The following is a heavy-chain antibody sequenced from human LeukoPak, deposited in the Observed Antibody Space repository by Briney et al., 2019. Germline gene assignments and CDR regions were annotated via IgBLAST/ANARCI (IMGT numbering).Heavy chain of an antibody. D-gene: IGHD6-13*01. CDR3: AREYSSSWEEYYFDY. Sequence: GGSLRLSCAASGFTFSSYSMNWVRQAPRKGLEWVSSISSSSSYIYYADSVKGRFTISRDNAKNSLYLQMNSLRAEDTAVYYCAREYSSSWEEYYFDYWGQGTLVTVSS. V-gene: IGHV3-21*01. J-gene: IGHJ4*02. CDR1: GFTFSSYS. CDR2: ISSSSSYI.